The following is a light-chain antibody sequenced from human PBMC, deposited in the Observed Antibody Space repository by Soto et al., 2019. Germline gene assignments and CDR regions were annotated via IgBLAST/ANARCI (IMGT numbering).Light chain of an antibody. CDR3: NSQRRSGTRV. CDR2: EVS. V-gene: IGLV2-14*01. Sequence: QSVLTQPASVAGSPGQSITISCTGTSSDVGGYKHVSWYQHHPGKAPKLMIYEVSNRPSGVSNRFSGSKSGYTASLTISGLQAEDETDYYCNSQRRSGTRVFGTGTKLTVL. CDR1: SSDVGGYKH. J-gene: IGLJ1*01.